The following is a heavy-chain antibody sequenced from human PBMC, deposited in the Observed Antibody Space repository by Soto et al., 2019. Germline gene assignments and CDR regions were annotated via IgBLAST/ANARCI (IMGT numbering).Heavy chain of an antibody. CDR3: AREHFPPTIVVVMGAFDI. CDR1: GYTFTSYA. CDR2: INAGNGNT. D-gene: IGHD3-22*01. Sequence: ASVKVSCKASGYTFTSYAMHWVRQAPGQRLEWMGWINAGNGNTKYSQKFQGRVTITRDTSASTAYMELSSLRSEDTAVYYCAREHFPPTIVVVMGAFDIWGQGTMVTVSS. J-gene: IGHJ3*02. V-gene: IGHV1-3*01.